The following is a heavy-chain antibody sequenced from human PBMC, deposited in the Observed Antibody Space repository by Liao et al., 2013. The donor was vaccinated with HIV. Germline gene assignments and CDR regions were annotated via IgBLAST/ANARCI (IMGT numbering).Heavy chain of an antibody. CDR1: GGSFSDYY. CDR2: IYTSGST. J-gene: IGHJ2*01. Sequence: QVQLQQWGAGLLKPSETLSLTCAVYGGSFSDYYWSWIRQSAGKRLEWIGRIYTSGSTNYNPSLKSRVTISVDTSKNQFSLKLSSVTAADTAVYYCARESPGLRLFDLWGRGTLVTVSS. D-gene: IGHD1-14*01. CDR3: ARESPGLRLFDL. V-gene: IGHV4-59*10.